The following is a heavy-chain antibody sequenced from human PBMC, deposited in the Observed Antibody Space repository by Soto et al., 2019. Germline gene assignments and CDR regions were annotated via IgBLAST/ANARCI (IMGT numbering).Heavy chain of an antibody. V-gene: IGHV3-23*01. J-gene: IGHJ4*02. D-gene: IGHD5-18*01. CDR2: ISGSGAGT. CDR3: AKQDRYGYRPLHY. Sequence: EVQLLESGGDLVQSGGSLRLSCAASGFSFSDYAMDWVRQAPGKGLEWVSSISGSGAGTYYADSVRDRFTISRDNSKNTLYLQMSSLRAEDTARYYCAKQDRYGYRPLHYSGQGTLVTVSS. CDR1: GFSFSDYA.